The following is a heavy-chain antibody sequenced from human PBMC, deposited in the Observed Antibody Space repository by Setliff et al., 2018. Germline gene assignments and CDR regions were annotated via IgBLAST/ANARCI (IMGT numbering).Heavy chain of an antibody. CDR1: GFTFSGYY. CDR2: IIHSGST. Sequence: PGGSLRLSCAASGFTFSGYYMQWVRQAPGKRLEWIGEIIHSGSTNYNPSLKSRVTISMDTSKNQFSLKLNSVTATDTAVYYCARDLGHGGDSDYWGQGILVTVSS. J-gene: IGHJ4*02. V-gene: IGHV4-34*12. CDR3: ARDLGHGGDSDY. D-gene: IGHD2-21*02.